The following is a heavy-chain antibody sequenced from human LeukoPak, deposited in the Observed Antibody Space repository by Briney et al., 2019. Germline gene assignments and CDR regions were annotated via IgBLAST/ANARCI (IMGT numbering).Heavy chain of an antibody. Sequence: SQTLSLTCTVSGGSISSSSYSWGWIRQPPGKGLEWVGGIYYSGSTYYNPSLKSRVTISVDTSKNQFSLKLSSVTAADTAVYYCARHRTYYDFWSGYSTSYYYYGMDVWGQGTTVTVSS. J-gene: IGHJ6*02. CDR1: GGSISSSSYS. CDR2: IYYSGST. CDR3: ARHRTYYDFWSGYSTSYYYYGMDV. V-gene: IGHV4-39*01. D-gene: IGHD3-3*01.